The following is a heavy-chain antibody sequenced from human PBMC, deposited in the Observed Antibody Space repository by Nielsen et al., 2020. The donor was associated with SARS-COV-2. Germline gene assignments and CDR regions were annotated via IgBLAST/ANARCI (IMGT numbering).Heavy chain of an antibody. D-gene: IGHD3-22*01. V-gene: IGHV3-21*01. Sequence: GESLKISCAASGFTFSSYSMNWVRQAPGKGLEWVSSISSSSSYIYYADSVKGRFTISRDNAKNSLYLQMNSLRAEDTAVYYCARDDDSSGYYFDYWGQGTLVTVSS. CDR2: ISSSSSYI. J-gene: IGHJ4*02. CDR3: ARDDDSSGYYFDY. CDR1: GFTFSSYS.